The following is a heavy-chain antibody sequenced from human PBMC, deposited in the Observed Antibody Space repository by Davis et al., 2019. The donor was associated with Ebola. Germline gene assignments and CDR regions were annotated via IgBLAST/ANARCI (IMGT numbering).Heavy chain of an antibody. CDR3: ARDDGDILTGYRY. CDR2: ISGSGGST. J-gene: IGHJ4*02. CDR1: GIISTCYE. D-gene: IGHD3-9*01. Sequence: SLNICYAASGIISTCYEMNWVRQAPGMGLEWVSAISGSGGSTYCADSVKGRFTISRDNSKNTLYLQMNSLEAEDTAVYYCARDDGDILTGYRYWSQGTLVTVFS. V-gene: IGHV3-23*01.